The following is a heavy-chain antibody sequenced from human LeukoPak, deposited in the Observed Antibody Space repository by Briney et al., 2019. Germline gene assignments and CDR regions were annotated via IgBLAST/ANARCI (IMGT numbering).Heavy chain of an antibody. CDR3: ASPPRVWGSYRYRDELRYFDL. D-gene: IGHD3-16*02. V-gene: IGHV4-34*01. Sequence: PSETLSLTCAVYGGSFSGYYWSWIRQPPGKGLEWIGEINHSGSTNYNPSLKSRVTISVDTSKNQFSLKLSSVTAADTAVYYCASPPRVWGSYRYRDELRYFDLWGRGTLVTVSS. CDR1: GGSFSGYY. CDR2: INHSGST. J-gene: IGHJ2*01.